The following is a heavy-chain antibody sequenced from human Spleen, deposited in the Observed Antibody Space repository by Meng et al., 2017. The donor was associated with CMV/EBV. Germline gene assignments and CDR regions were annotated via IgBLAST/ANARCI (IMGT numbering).Heavy chain of an antibody. Sequence: SETLSLTCTVSGYPIRSAYYWGWIRQPPGKGLEWIGSIYQSGKTYSNPSFMSRVTMSIDTSENQFSLNLSSVTPADTAVYYCASAAYNWFDSWGQGTLVTVSS. CDR2: IYQSGKT. J-gene: IGHJ5*01. CDR1: GYPIRSAYY. CDR3: ASAAYNWFDS. V-gene: IGHV4-38-2*02.